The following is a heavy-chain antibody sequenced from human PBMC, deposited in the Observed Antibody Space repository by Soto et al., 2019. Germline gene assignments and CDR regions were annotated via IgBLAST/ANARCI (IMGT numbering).Heavy chain of an antibody. CDR3: AMISGYCSSTSCYGVY. J-gene: IGHJ4*02. V-gene: IGHV1-24*01. CDR1: GYTLTELS. Sequence: ASVKVSCKVSGYTLTELSMHWVRQAPGKGLEWMGGFDPEDGETIYAQKFQGRVTMTEDTSTDTAYMELSSLRSEDTAVYYCAMISGYCSSTSCYGVYWGQGTLVTVSS. CDR2: FDPEDGET. D-gene: IGHD2-2*01.